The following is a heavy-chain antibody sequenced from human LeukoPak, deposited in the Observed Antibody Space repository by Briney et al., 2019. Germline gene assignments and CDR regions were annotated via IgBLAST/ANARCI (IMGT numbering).Heavy chain of an antibody. Sequence: ASVKGSCKASGVTFSSYAISWVRQAPGPGIEWMGWIIPIFGTANYAQKFQGRVTITADKSTSTAYMELSSLRSEDTAVYYCARGDYYGSGSYAYAFDIWGQGTMVTVSS. V-gene: IGHV1-69*06. J-gene: IGHJ3*02. D-gene: IGHD3-10*01. CDR2: IIPIFGTA. CDR1: GVTFSSYA. CDR3: ARGDYYGSGSYAYAFDI.